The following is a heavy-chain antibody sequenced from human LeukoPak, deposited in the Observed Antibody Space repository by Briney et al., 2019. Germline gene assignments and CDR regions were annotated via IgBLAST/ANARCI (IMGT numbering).Heavy chain of an antibody. D-gene: IGHD4-17*01. Sequence: ASVRVSFKASGYTFTINGISWVRQAPGQGRERRGWISAYNGNTNYAQKLQGSVTMTTDTSTSTAYMELRSLRSDDTAVYYCARGDYGDYNWFDPWGQGTLVTVSS. CDR1: GYTFTING. J-gene: IGHJ5*02. CDR3: ARGDYGDYNWFDP. V-gene: IGHV1-18*04. CDR2: ISAYNGNT.